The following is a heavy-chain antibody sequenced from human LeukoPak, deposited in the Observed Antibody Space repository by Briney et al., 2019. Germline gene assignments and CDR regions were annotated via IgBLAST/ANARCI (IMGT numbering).Heavy chain of an antibody. CDR2: IYHRGST. V-gene: IGHV4-38-2*02. J-gene: IGHJ5*02. Sequence: PSETLSLTCAVSGYSISSDYYWGWIRQSPGKGLEWIGSIYHRGSTFQDPSLKSRVTISVDTSRNQFSLRLRSLTAADTAMYYCAREGGRSSSWSDNWFDPWGQGTLVTVPS. D-gene: IGHD6-13*01. CDR3: AREGGRSSSWSDNWFDP. CDR1: GYSISSDYY.